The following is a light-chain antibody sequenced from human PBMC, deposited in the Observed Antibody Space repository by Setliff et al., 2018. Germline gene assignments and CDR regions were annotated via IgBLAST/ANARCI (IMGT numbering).Light chain of an antibody. Sequence: QSALTQPPSASGSPGQSVTISCTGTSSDVGGYNYVSWYQQHPGKAPKLILYEATKRPSGVSNRFSGSKAGSSASLTISGLQAEDESDYFCCSYAPVNSVVFGHGTKGTV. V-gene: IGLV2-8*01. CDR3: CSYAPVNSVV. CDR1: SSDVGGYNY. J-gene: IGLJ1*01. CDR2: EAT.